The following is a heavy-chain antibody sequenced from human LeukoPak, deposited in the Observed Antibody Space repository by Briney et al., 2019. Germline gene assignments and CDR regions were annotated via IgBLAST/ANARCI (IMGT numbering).Heavy chain of an antibody. D-gene: IGHD1-20*01. CDR2: VYVTGST. CDR3: ARFRLVTYNYFDS. V-gene: IGHV4-61*02. Sequence: SETLSLTCNVSGASISSGSFSWYWIRQPAGRGLEWIGRVYVTGSTNYNPSLESRVTISLDTSKNQFSLKLSSVTAADTAVYYCARFRLVTYNYFDSWGQGTLVTVSS. J-gene: IGHJ5*01. CDR1: GASISSGSFS.